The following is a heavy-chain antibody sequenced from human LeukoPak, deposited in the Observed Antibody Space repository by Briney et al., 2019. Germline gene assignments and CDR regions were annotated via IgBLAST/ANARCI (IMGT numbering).Heavy chain of an antibody. D-gene: IGHD1-26*01. Sequence: GGSLRLSCAASGFTFSSYEMNLVRQAPGKGLEWVSYISSSGSTIYYADSVKGRFTISRDIAKNSLYLQMNSLRAEDTAVYYCARGGYQWELPPEDNWFDPWGQGTLVTVSS. CDR3: ARGGYQWELPPEDNWFDP. J-gene: IGHJ5*02. V-gene: IGHV3-48*03. CDR1: GFTFSSYE. CDR2: ISSSGSTI.